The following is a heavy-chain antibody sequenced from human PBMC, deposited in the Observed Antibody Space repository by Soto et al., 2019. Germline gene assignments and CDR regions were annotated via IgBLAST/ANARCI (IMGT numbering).Heavy chain of an antibody. Sequence: SETLSLTCTVSGGSISSSSYYWGWIRQPPGKGLEWIGSIYYSGSTYYNPSLKSRVTISVDTSKNQFSLKLSSVTAADTAVYYCARHPAGIIAAAVPGNYYYMDVWGKGTTVTVSS. J-gene: IGHJ6*03. V-gene: IGHV4-39*01. CDR2: IYYSGST. CDR1: GGSISSSSYY. D-gene: IGHD6-13*01. CDR3: ARHPAGIIAAAVPGNYYYMDV.